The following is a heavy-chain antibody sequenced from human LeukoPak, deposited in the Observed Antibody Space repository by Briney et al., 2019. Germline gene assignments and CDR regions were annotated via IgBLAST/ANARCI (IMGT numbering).Heavy chain of an antibody. CDR2: ISSSGSTI. J-gene: IGHJ4*02. D-gene: IGHD5-18*01. CDR1: GFTFSSYE. CDR3: ARDSGYSYGNEFDY. Sequence: GGSLRLSCAASGFTFSSYEMNWVRQAPGKGLEWVSYISSSGSTIYYADSVKGRFTISRDNAKNSLYLQMNSLRAEDTAVYYCARDSGYSYGNEFDYWGQGTLVTVSS. V-gene: IGHV3-48*03.